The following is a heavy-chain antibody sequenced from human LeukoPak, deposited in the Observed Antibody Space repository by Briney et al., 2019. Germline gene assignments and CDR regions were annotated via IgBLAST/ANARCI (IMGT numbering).Heavy chain of an antibody. CDR1: GFTFSSYW. V-gene: IGHV3-7*01. J-gene: IGHJ4*02. CDR3: EKNPGEPGYTYGYNDY. CDR2: IKQDGSEK. D-gene: IGHD5-18*01. Sequence: PGGSLRLSCAASGFTFSSYWMSWVRQAPGKGLEWVANIKQDGSEKYYVDSVKGRFTISRDNAKNSLYLKMNSPGAWETGVYYFEKNPGEPGYTYGYNDYWGQGTLVTVSS.